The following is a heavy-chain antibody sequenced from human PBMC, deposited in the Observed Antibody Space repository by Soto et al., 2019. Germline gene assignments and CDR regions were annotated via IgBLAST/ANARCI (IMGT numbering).Heavy chain of an antibody. J-gene: IGHJ5*01. D-gene: IGHD3-3*01. CDR3: ARLPSQSYDFWSGYYHPPHGWFDP. Sequence: GESLKISCKGSGYSFTSYWIGWVRQMPGKGLGWMGIIYPGDSDTRYSPSFQDQVTISADKSISTAYLQWSSLKASDTAMYYCARLPSQSYDFWSGYYHPPHGWFDPWGQGTLVTVSS. CDR2: IYPGDSDT. CDR1: GYSFTSYW. V-gene: IGHV5-51*01.